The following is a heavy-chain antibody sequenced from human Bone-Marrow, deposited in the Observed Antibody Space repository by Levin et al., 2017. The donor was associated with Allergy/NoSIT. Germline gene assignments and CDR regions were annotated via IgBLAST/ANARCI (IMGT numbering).Heavy chain of an antibody. CDR1: GGSFSSYA. D-gene: IGHD3-22*01. J-gene: IGHJ6*02. V-gene: IGHV1-69*06. CDR2: IIPSFGTT. Sequence: KRGESLKISCKASGGSFSSYAVSWVRQAPGQGLEWLGGIIPSFGTTNYAEKFQKRVTITADKSTSTAYMELSSLRSDDTAVYYCAGGYYESSGYSFQYYYLVDVWGHGTTVTVSS. CDR3: AGGYYESSGYSFQYYYLVDV.